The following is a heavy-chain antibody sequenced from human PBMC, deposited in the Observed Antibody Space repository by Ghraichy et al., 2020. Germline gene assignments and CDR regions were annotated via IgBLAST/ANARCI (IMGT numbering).Heavy chain of an antibody. V-gene: IGHV4-39*01. D-gene: IGHD6-6*01. CDR2: IYYSGST. J-gene: IGHJ4*02. CDR3: ARQVAARPLDY. Sequence: ESLNISCTVSGGSISSSSYYWGWIRQPPGKGLEWIGSIYYSGSTYYNPSLKSRVTISVDTSKNQFSLKLSSVTAADTAVYYCARQVAARPLDYWGQGTLVTVSS. CDR1: GGSISSSSYY.